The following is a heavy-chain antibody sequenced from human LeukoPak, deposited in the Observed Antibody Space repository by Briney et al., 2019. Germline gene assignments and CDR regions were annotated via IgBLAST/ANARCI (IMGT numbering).Heavy chain of an antibody. V-gene: IGHV1-46*01. J-gene: IGHJ4*02. CDR2: INPSGGST. CDR1: GYTFTSYY. Sequence: ASVKVSCKASGYTFTSYYMHWVRQAPGQGLEWMGIINPSGGSTSYAQKFQGRVTMTRDTSTSTVYMELSSLRSEDTAVYYCARDYPYYYDSSPGYFDYWGQGTLVTVSS. D-gene: IGHD3-22*01. CDR3: ARDYPYYYDSSPGYFDY.